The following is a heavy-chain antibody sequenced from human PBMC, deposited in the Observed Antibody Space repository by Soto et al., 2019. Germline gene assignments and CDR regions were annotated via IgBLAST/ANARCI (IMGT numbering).Heavy chain of an antibody. CDR1: GFTVSSSY. V-gene: IGHV3-66*01. CDR2: MYAGGTT. J-gene: IGHJ5*02. D-gene: IGHD6-6*01. CDR3: AREFRDGSNTRLAFDP. Sequence: EMQLVQSGEGLVQPGGSLRLSCAASGFTVSSSYMTWVRHVPGKGLEWVSVMYAGGTTYYANSVKGRFTFSRDNSKNMMYLQMNNLRDEDTAMYYCAREFRDGSNTRLAFDPWGQGTLVTVSS.